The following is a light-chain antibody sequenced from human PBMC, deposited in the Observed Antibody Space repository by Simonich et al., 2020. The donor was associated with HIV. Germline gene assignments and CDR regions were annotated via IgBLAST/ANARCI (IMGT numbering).Light chain of an antibody. CDR1: SGSIASNY. CDR3: QSYDSSIRV. CDR2: EDN. J-gene: IGLJ3*02. V-gene: IGLV6-57*03. Sequence: NFMLTQPHSVSESPGKTVTISCTRSSGSIASNYVQWYQQRPGSAPTTVIYEDNQSPSGVPDRFSGSIDSSSNSASLTISGLKTEDEADYYCQSYDSSIRVFGGGTKLTVL.